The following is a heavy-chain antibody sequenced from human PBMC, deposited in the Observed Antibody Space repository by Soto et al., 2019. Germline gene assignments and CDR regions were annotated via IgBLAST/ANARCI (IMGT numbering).Heavy chain of an antibody. CDR1: GFTFTSSA. J-gene: IGHJ4*02. D-gene: IGHD3-3*01. CDR3: AVLPSPYYDFWSGPFR. CDR2: IVVGSGDT. Sequence: SVKVSCKASGFTFTSSAVQWVRQARGQRLEWIGWIVVGSGDTNYAQKFQERVTITRDMSTSTAYMELSSLRSEDTAVYYCAVLPSPYYDFWSGPFRWGQGXLVTVYS. V-gene: IGHV1-58*01.